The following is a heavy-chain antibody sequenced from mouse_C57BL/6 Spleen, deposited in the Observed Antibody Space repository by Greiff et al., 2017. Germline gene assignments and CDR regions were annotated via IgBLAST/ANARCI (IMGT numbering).Heavy chain of an antibody. Sequence: VQLQQSGAELVRPGASVTLSCKASGYTFTDYEMHWVKQTPVHGLEWIGAIDPETGGSAYNQKFNGKAILTADKSSSTAYMELRSLTSEDSAVYYCTRRLDSSTFFAYWGQGTLVTVSA. J-gene: IGHJ3*01. CDR2: IDPETGGS. CDR3: TRRLDSSTFFAY. CDR1: GYTFTDYE. V-gene: IGHV1-15*01. D-gene: IGHD3-2*02.